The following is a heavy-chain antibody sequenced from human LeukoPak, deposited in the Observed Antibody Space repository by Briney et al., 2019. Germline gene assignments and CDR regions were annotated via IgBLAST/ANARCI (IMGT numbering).Heavy chain of an antibody. V-gene: IGHV1-69*05. CDR3: AREAPYSSSPAIEY. J-gene: IGHJ4*02. CDR1: GGTFSSYA. CDR2: IIPIFGTA. D-gene: IGHD6-6*01. Sequence: SVKASCKASGGTFSSYAISWVRQAPGQGLEWMGRIIPIFGTANYAQKFQGRVTITTDESTSTAYMELSSLRSEDTAVYYCAREAPYSSSPAIEYWGQGTLVTVSS.